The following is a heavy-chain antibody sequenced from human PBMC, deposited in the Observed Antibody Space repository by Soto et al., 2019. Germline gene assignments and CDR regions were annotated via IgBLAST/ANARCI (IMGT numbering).Heavy chain of an antibody. CDR3: ARGKRLEWPPGGYYYMDV. V-gene: IGHV1-3*01. CDR1: GYTFTSYA. CDR2: INAGNGNT. J-gene: IGHJ6*03. Sequence: ASVKVSCKASGYTFTSYAMHWVRQAPGQRLEWMGWINAGNGNTKYSQKFQGRVPITRDTSASTAYMELSSLRSEDTAVYYCARGKRLEWPPGGYYYMDVWGKGTTVTVSS. D-gene: IGHD3-3*01.